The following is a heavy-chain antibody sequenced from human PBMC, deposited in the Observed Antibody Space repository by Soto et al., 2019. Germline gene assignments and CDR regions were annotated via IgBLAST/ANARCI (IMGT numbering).Heavy chain of an antibody. V-gene: IGHV4-34*01. CDR2: INHSGST. CDR1: GGSFSGYY. Sequence: SETLSLTCAVYGGSFSGYYWSWIRQPPGKGLEWIGEINHSGSTNYNPSLKSRVTISVDTSKNQFSLKLSSVTAADTAVYYRARGTQPHYDYVWGSYRLPYNWFDPWGQGTLVTVSS. CDR3: ARGTQPHYDYVWGSYRLPYNWFDP. D-gene: IGHD3-16*02. J-gene: IGHJ5*02.